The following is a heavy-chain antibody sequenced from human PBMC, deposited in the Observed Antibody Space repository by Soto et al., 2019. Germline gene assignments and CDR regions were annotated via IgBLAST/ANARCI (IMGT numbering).Heavy chain of an antibody. CDR3: ARDINDYIWGSRGGYYYYYYMDV. CDR2: IKQDGSEK. D-gene: IGHD3-16*01. Sequence: GGSLRLSCAASGFTFSSYWMSWVRQAPGKGLEWVANIKQDGSEKYYVDSVKGRFTISRDNAKNSLYLQMNSLGAEDTAVYYCARDINDYIWGSRGGYYYYYYMDVWGKGTTVTVSS. J-gene: IGHJ6*03. CDR1: GFTFSSYW. V-gene: IGHV3-7*01.